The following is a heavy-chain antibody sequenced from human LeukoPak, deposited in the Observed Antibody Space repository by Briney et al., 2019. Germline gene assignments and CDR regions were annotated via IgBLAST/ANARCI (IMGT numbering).Heavy chain of an antibody. CDR1: GYTFTGYY. CDR2: INPNSGGT. D-gene: IGHD1-7*01. CDR3: ARENWYYDY. V-gene: IGHV1-2*02. Sequence: ASVKVSCKASGYTFTGYYMHWVRQAPGQGLEWMGWINPNSGGTNYAQKFQGRVTMTRDTSVSTVYMELSSLISDDTAAYYCARENWYYDYWGQGTLVTVSS. J-gene: IGHJ4*02.